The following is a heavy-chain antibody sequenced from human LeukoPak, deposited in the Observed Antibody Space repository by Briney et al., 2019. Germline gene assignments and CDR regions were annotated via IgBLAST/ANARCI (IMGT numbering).Heavy chain of an antibody. CDR3: ARDLVTVTKGFDI. CDR1: DDSFSSHY. Sequence: SETLSLTCAVSDDSFSSHYWTWIRQPPGKGLEWIGYISYIGSTNYNPSLKSRVTISIDTSKNQFSLKLSSVTAADMAVYYCARDLVTVTKGFDIWGQGKMVSVSS. V-gene: IGHV4-59*11. J-gene: IGHJ3*02. CDR2: ISYIGST. D-gene: IGHD4-17*01.